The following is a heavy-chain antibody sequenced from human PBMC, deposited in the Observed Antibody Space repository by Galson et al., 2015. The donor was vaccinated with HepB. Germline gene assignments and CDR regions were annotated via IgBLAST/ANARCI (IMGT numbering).Heavy chain of an antibody. D-gene: IGHD3-22*01. CDR2: IAYDGSYK. Sequence: SLRLSCAASGFTFNTYALHWVRQAPGKGLEWVAVIAYDGSYKNYADSVKGRFTVSRDNSKNTMYLQMNNLRGDDTALYYCAKDAQDSSGPFDHWGQGTLVAVSS. V-gene: IGHV3-30*18. CDR3: AKDAQDSSGPFDH. CDR1: GFTFNTYA. J-gene: IGHJ4*02.